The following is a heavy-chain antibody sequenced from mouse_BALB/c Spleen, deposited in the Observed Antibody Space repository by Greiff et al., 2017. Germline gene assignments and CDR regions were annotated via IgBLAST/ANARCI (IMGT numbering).Heavy chain of an antibody. D-gene: IGHD1-1*01. CDR3: ARVYYGSSYWYFDV. Sequence: EVQLVESGGGLVKPGGSLKLSCAASGFTFSSYAMSWVRQSPEKRLEWVAEISSGGSYTYYPDTVTGRFTISRDNAKNTLYLEMSSLRSEDTAMYYCARVYYGSSYWYFDVWGAGTTVTVSS. V-gene: IGHV5-9-4*01. J-gene: IGHJ1*01. CDR2: ISSGGSYT. CDR1: GFTFSSYA.